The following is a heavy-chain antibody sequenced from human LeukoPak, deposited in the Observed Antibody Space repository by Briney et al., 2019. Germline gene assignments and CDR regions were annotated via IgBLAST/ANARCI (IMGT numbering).Heavy chain of an antibody. CDR3: ARDPLRGFAIYYFDY. V-gene: IGHV3-23*01. J-gene: IGHJ4*02. CDR2: ISGSGGST. Sequence: GGSLRLSCAASGFTFSSYAMRWVRQAPGKGLEWVSAISGSGGSTYYADSVKGRFTISRDNSKNTLYLQMNSLRAEDTAVYYCARDPLRGFAIYYFDYWGQGTLVTVSS. D-gene: IGHD2-15*01. CDR1: GFTFSSYA.